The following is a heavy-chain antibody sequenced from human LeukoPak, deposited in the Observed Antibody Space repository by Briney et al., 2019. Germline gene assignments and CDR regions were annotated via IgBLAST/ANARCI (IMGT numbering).Heavy chain of an antibody. CDR1: GGTFSSYV. Sequence: GASVKVSCKASGGTFSSYVISWVRQAPGQGLEWMGGIIPIFETANYAQKFQGRVTITADESTTTAYMDLSSLRSEDTAVYYCAKSRLAAAQNWFDPWGQGTLVTVSS. J-gene: IGHJ5*02. V-gene: IGHV1-69*13. CDR2: IIPIFETA. CDR3: AKSRLAAAQNWFDP. D-gene: IGHD6-13*01.